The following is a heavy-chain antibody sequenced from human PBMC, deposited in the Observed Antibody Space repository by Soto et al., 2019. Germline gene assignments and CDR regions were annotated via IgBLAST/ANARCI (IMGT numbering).Heavy chain of an antibody. CDR1: GFTFSSYS. V-gene: IGHV3-21*01. CDR2: ISSSSYI. Sequence: PGGSLRLSCAASGFTFSSYSMNWVRQAPGKGLEWVSSISSSSYIYYADSVKGRFTISRDNAKNSLYLQMNSLRAEDTAVYYCARGPTVPTGGTFDYWGQGTLVTVSS. CDR3: ARGPTVPTGGTFDY. J-gene: IGHJ4*02. D-gene: IGHD4-17*01.